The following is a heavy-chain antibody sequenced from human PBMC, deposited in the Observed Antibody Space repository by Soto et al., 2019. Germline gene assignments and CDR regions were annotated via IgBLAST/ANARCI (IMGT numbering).Heavy chain of an antibody. Sequence: GASVKVSCKASGYTFTSYAMHWVRQAPGRRLEWMGGINAGIGNTNYAQKFQGRVTITADESTSTAYMELSSLRSEDTAVYYCARALLRFLEWPQNYFDYWGQGTLVTVSS. J-gene: IGHJ4*02. CDR1: GYTFTSYA. D-gene: IGHD3-3*01. CDR3: ARALLRFLEWPQNYFDY. V-gene: IGHV1-3*01. CDR2: INAGIGNT.